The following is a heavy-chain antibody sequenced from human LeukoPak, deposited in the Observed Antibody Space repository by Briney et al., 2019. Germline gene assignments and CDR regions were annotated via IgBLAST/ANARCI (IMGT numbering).Heavy chain of an antibody. CDR3: ARGISSSWYGGSEYFQH. CDR1: GFTFSSYW. V-gene: IGHV3-74*01. D-gene: IGHD6-13*01. J-gene: IGHJ1*01. Sequence: GGSLRLSCAASGFTFSSYWMHWVRQAPGKGLVWVSRINSDGSSISYADSVKGRFTISRDNAKNTLYPQMNSLRAEDTAVYYCARGISSSWYGGSEYFQHWGQGTLVTVSS. CDR2: INSDGSSI.